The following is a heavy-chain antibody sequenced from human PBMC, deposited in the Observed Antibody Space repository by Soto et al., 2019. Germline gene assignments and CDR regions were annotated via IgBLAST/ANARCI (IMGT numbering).Heavy chain of an antibody. CDR3: AIRHSNSYYYYGMDV. J-gene: IGHJ6*02. CDR2: IYPGDSDT. CDR1: GYSFTSYW. D-gene: IGHD5-18*01. Sequence: PGESLKISCKGSGYSFTSYWIGWVRQMPGKGLEWMGIIYPGDSDTRYSPSFQGQVTISADKSISTAYLQWSSLKASDTAMYYCAIRHSNSYYYYGMDVWAKGPRSPSP. V-gene: IGHV5-51*01.